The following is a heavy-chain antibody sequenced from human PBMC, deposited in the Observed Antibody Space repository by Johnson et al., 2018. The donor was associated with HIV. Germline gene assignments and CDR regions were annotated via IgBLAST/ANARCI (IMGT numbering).Heavy chain of an antibody. V-gene: IGHV3-11*01. CDR1: GFSFSDYY. Sequence: VQLVESGGDLVKPGGSLRLSCAASGFSFSDYYMSWIRRAPGKGLEWVSYISSSGSTRYYADSVKGRFTISTDNAKNSLYLQRHSLRAEDTALYYCARGGGIVVVIAFDIWGQGTMVTVSS. J-gene: IGHJ3*02. CDR2: ISSSGSTR. CDR3: ARGGGIVVVIAFDI. D-gene: IGHD2-21*01.